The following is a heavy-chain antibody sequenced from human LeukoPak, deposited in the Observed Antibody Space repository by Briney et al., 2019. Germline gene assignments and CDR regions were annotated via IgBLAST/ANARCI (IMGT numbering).Heavy chain of an antibody. CDR2: IIPIFGTA. D-gene: IGHD3-22*01. Sequence: VASVKVSCKASGGTFSSYAISWVRQAPGQGLEWMGRIIPIFGTANYAQKFQGRVTMTRDTSTSTVYMELSSLRSEDTAVYYCARSSYDSSGYYKTIDYWGQGTLVTVSS. CDR1: GGTFSSYA. V-gene: IGHV1-69*05. J-gene: IGHJ4*02. CDR3: ARSSYDSSGYYKTIDY.